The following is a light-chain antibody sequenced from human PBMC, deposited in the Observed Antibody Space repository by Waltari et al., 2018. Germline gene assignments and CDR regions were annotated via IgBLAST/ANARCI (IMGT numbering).Light chain of an antibody. CDR3: LLFFSGIRGV. V-gene: IGLV7-46*01. J-gene: IGLJ2*01. Sequence: QAVVTQEPSLTVSPGGPVTLTCGPSTGAVTGGHYTYWIQQKPGQVPRTLVYDTTNKHSWTPARFSGSLLGGKAALTLSGAQPEDEADYYCLLFFSGIRGVFGGGTKLTV. CDR2: DTT. CDR1: TGAVTGGHY.